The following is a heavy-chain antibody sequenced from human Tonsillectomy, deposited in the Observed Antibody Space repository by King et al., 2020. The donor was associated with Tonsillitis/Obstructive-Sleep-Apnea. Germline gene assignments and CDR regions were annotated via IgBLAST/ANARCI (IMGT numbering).Heavy chain of an antibody. CDR1: GYAFTSNY. V-gene: IGHV1-46*01. D-gene: IGHD2-8*01. J-gene: IGHJ3*02. CDR2: INPSGGST. Sequence: QLVQSGAEVMKPGASVKISCKASGYAFTSNYIHWVRQAPGQGLEWMGIINPSGGSTNYAQKFQDRITMTRDTSTSTVYMELSSLRSEDTAVYYCARGIVVMVYGSRIKVNDAFDIWGQGTMVIVSS. CDR3: ARGIVVMVYGSRIKVNDAFDI.